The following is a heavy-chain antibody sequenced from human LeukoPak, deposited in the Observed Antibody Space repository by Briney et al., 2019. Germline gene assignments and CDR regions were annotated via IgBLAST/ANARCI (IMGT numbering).Heavy chain of an antibody. CDR2: IYTSGST. CDR3: ARDVRLKYDAFDI. CDR1: GGSVSSYY. J-gene: IGHJ3*02. Sequence: SETLSLTCTVAGGSVSSYYWSWIRQPAGKGLEWIGRIYTSGSTNYNPSLKSRVTMSVDTSKNQFSLKLSCVTAADTAVYYCARDVRLKYDAFDIWGQGTMVTVSS. V-gene: IGHV4-4*07. D-gene: IGHD1-1*01.